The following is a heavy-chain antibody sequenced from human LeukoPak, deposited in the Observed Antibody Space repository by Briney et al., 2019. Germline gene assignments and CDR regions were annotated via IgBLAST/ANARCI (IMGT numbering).Heavy chain of an antibody. Sequence: PSETLSLTCAVYGGSFSGYYWSWIRQPPGKGLEWFGEINHSGSTNYNPSLKSRVTISVDTSKNQFSLKLSSVTAADTAVYYCARVQGYCSGGSCYGNDCWGQGTLVTVSS. CDR1: GGSFSGYY. CDR2: INHSGST. CDR3: ARVQGYCSGGSCYGNDC. V-gene: IGHV4-34*01. J-gene: IGHJ4*02. D-gene: IGHD2-15*01.